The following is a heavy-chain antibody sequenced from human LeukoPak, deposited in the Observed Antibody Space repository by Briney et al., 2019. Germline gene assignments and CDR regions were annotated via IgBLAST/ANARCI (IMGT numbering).Heavy chain of an antibody. J-gene: IGHJ4*02. Sequence: SETLSLTCTVSGYSISSGYYWGWIRQPPGKGLEWIGSIYHSGSTYYNPSLKSRVTISVDTSKNQFSLKLSSVTAADMAVYYCARARGIPYFDYWGQGTLVTVSS. V-gene: IGHV4-38-2*02. CDR2: IYHSGST. CDR1: GYSISSGYY. D-gene: IGHD2-21*01. CDR3: ARARGIPYFDY.